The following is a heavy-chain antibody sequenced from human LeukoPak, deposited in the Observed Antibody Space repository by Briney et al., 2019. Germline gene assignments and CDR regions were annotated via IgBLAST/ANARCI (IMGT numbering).Heavy chain of an antibody. CDR3: AKDGGLWVSAHWGDY. D-gene: IGHD7-27*01. J-gene: IGHJ4*02. Sequence: GGSLRLSCAASGFTFISYTMSWVRQAPGKGLEWVSTITTSDGNTYYADSVKGRFTVSRDNSKNTLFLQMNSLRAEDTAVYYCAKDGGLWVSAHWGDYWGRGTLVTVSS. CDR1: GFTFISYT. V-gene: IGHV3-23*01. CDR2: ITTSDGNT.